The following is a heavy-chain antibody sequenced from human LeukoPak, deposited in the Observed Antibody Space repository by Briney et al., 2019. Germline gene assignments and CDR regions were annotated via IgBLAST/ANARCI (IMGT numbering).Heavy chain of an antibody. D-gene: IGHD5-12*01. CDR1: XXTXXSXX. CDR3: ARGSGYGDY. V-gene: IGHV3-21*01. J-gene: IGHJ4*02. Sequence: LXXSCAASXXTXXSXXMNWVRXAPGKGLXWVSSISSSSSYIYYADSVKGRFTISRDNAKNSLYLQMNSLRAEDTAVYYCARGSGYGDYWGQGTLVTVSS. CDR2: ISSSSSYI.